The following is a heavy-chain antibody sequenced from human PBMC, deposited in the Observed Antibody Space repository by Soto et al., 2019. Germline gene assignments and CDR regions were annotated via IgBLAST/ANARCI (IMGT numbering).Heavy chain of an antibody. CDR1: GGSISSSNW. D-gene: IGHD5-18*01. CDR3: ASVLGYSYGYSDY. V-gene: IGHV4-4*02. Sequence: SETLSLTCAVSGGSISSSNWWSWVRQPPGKGLEWIGEIYHSGSTNYNPSLKSRVTISVDKSKNQFSLKLSSVTAADTAVYYCASVLGYSYGYSDYWGQGTLVTSPQ. CDR2: IYHSGST. J-gene: IGHJ4*02.